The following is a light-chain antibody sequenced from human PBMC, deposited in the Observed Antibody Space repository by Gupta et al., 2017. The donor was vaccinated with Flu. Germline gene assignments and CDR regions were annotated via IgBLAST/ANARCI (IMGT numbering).Light chain of an antibody. J-gene: IGKJ1*01. CDR2: GAS. V-gene: IGKV3-15*01. CDR3: QQYNDWPLWT. Sequence: TVMTQSPDTLSVSPGQRVTLSCRASQSIGTNLAWLQQRPGQAPKPLIYGASNRATGVPARFGGIGYGKEFTLTISSRQSEDFAVYYCQQYNDWPLWTFGQGTRVDI. CDR1: QSIGTN.